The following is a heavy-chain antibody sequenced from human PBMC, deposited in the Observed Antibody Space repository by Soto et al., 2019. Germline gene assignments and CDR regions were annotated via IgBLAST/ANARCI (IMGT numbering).Heavy chain of an antibody. CDR3: ARDLYSSNWFDP. D-gene: IGHD6-13*01. CDR2: ISSSSSYI. V-gene: IGHV3-21*01. Sequence: PGGSLRLSCTASGFPFSSYSMNWVRQAPGKGLEWVSSISSSSSYIYYADSVKGRFTISRDNAKNSLYLQMNSLRAEDTAVYYCARDLYSSNWFDPWGQGTLVTVSS. CDR1: GFPFSSYS. J-gene: IGHJ5*02.